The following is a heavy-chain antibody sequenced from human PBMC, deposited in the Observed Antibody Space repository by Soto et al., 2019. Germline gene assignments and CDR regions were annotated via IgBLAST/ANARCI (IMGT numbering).Heavy chain of an antibody. CDR1: GFTFSSYA. CDR2: MSGSGGST. CDR3: AKDPKATGWGYFEY. V-gene: IGHV3-23*01. D-gene: IGHD3-9*01. Sequence: EVQLLESGGGLVQPGGSLRLSCAASGFTFSSYAMSWVSQAPGKGLEWVSGMSGSGGSTYYADSVKGRFTVSRDNSKNTLYLQMRSLRSYDMAIYYCAKDPKATGWGYFEYWGQGTLVTVSS. J-gene: IGHJ4*03.